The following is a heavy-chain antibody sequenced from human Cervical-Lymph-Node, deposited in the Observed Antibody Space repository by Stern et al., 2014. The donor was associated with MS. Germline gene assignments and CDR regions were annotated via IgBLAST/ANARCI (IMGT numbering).Heavy chain of an antibody. CDR3: TKGFTVTGTGYGVDV. J-gene: IGHJ6*02. V-gene: IGHV3-23*04. Sequence: EMQLVESGGGLVQPGGSLRLSCAPSGFTFSNYAMSWIRQAPGKGLEWISSISGSGGNTFYADSVKGRFTIFRDNSKNTLEMQMNSLRAEDSALYYCTKGFTVTGTGYGVDVWGQGTTVTVSS. D-gene: IGHD6-19*01. CDR2: ISGSGGNT. CDR1: GFTFSNYA.